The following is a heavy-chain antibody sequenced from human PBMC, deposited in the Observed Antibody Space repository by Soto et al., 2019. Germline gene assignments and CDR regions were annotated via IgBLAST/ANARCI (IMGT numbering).Heavy chain of an antibody. J-gene: IGHJ2*01. CDR3: AGSIINDYSTGVVWYFDL. Sequence: QLQLQESGSGLVKPSQTLSLTCAVSGGSISSGGYSWSWIRQPPGKGLEWIGYIYHSGSTYYNPSLKSRVTISVDRSKNQFSLKLSSVTAADTAVYYCAGSIINDYSTGVVWYFDLWGRGTLVTVSS. D-gene: IGHD4-4*01. V-gene: IGHV4-30-2*01. CDR1: GGSISSGGYS. CDR2: IYHSGST.